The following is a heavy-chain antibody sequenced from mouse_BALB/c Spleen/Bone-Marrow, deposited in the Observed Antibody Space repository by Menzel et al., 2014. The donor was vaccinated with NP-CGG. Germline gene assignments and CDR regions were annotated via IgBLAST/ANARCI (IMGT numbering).Heavy chain of an antibody. CDR3: ARRSQGYAMDY. V-gene: IGHV2-9*02. J-gene: IGHJ4*01. Sequence: VKVVESGPGLVAPSQSLSITCTVSGFSLTSYGVHWVRQPPGKGLEWLGVIWAGGSTNYNSALMSRLSISKDNSKSQVFLEMNSLQTDDTAMYYCARRSQGYAMDYWGQGTSVTVSS. CDR2: IWAGGST. D-gene: IGHD3-2*02. CDR1: GFSLTSYG.